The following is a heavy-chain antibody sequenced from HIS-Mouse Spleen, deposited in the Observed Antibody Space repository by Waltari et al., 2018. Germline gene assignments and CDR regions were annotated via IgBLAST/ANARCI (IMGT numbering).Heavy chain of an antibody. CDR1: GFTFSSYG. V-gene: IGHV3-33*01. J-gene: IGHJ4*02. Sequence: QVQLVESGGGVVQPGRSLRLSCAASGFTFSSYGMHWVRQAPGKGLEWVAVIWYDGSNKYYADCVKGRFTISRDNSKNTLYLQMNSLRAEDTAVYYCARDLGGAAAGTGSSLGYWGQGTLVTVSS. D-gene: IGHD6-13*01. CDR2: IWYDGSNK. CDR3: ARDLGGAAAGTGSSLGY.